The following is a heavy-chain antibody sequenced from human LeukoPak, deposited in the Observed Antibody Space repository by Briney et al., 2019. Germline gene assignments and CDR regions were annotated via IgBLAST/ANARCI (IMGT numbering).Heavy chain of an antibody. CDR1: KYTFADYG. D-gene: IGHD1-26*01. J-gene: IGHJ4*02. CDR3: ARDLRPQLVGAPPEAPFGY. Sequence: GGSLRLSCAASKYTFADYGMSWVRQAPGKGLEWVSDINWNGGRRGYADSVKGRFTVSRDNAKKFLYLQMNSLRAADTALYYCARDLRPQLVGAPPEAPFGYWGQGTLVIVSS. V-gene: IGHV3-20*04. CDR2: INWNGGRR.